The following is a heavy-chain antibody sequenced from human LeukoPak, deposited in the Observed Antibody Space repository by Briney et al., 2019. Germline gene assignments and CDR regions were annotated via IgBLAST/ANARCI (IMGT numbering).Heavy chain of an antibody. CDR2: IYYSGST. Sequence: SETLSPTCTVSGDSISSSSFYWGWIRQPPGKGLEWIGGIYYSGSTYYDPSLKSRVTISVDTSKNQFSLKLSSVTAADTAVYYCARLRGYTSSARGYVEYWGQGTLVTVSS. J-gene: IGHJ4*02. V-gene: IGHV4-39*01. CDR1: GDSISSSSFY. D-gene: IGHD6-13*01. CDR3: ARLRGYTSSARGYVEY.